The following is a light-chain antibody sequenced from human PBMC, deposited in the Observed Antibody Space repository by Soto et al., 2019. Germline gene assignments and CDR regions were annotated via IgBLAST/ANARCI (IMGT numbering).Light chain of an antibody. CDR3: QQSFRNPPLS. J-gene: IGKJ4*01. V-gene: IGKV1-39*01. CDR1: QSIRTF. CDR2: GVS. Sequence: DIQMAQSPASLSASVGDRVTITCRASQSIRTFLNWYQHRPGKPPRLLIYGVSTLDTGVPSRFSGSGSGTEFALTITNLHPEDFATYYCQQSFRNPPLSFGGGTRVDIK.